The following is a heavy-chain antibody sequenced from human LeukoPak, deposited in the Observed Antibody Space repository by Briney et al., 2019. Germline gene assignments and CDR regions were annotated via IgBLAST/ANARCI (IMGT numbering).Heavy chain of an antibody. Sequence: GASVKVSCKASGYTFANYYIHLVRQAPGQGLEWVGLINPSGGSTNYAQKFQGRVTMTRDTSTSTVYMELSSLRSEDTAAYYCATLYSPRGGFDFDYWGQGTLVTVSS. V-gene: IGHV1-46*01. D-gene: IGHD6-13*01. CDR2: INPSGGST. CDR3: ATLYSPRGGFDFDY. CDR1: GYTFANYY. J-gene: IGHJ4*02.